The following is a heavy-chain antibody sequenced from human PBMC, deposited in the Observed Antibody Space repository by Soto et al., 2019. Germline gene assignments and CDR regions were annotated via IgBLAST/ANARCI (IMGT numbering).Heavy chain of an antibody. CDR3: SRAGFRLFFVPVFYGLDV. CDR1: GFDFGSYG. Sequence: QVQLVESGGGVVQPGGSLRLSCVASGFDFGSYGMQWVRRAPGKGLEWMAVIWYDGSTADYADSVTGRFTISRANSKNTLFLHLNSLTAEDTAVYFCSRAGFRLFFVPVFYGLDVWCNGTTVTVSS. D-gene: IGHD3-22*01. V-gene: IGHV3-33*01. J-gene: IGHJ6*04. CDR2: IWYDGSTA.